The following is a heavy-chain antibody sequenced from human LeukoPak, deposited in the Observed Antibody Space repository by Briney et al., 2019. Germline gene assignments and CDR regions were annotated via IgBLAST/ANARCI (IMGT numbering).Heavy chain of an antibody. J-gene: IGHJ4*02. V-gene: IGHV3-21*01. CDR1: GFTFSSYS. CDR3: ARDSLSGPAKDY. CDR2: ISSSSSYI. Sequence: GGSLRLSCAASGFTFSSYSMNWVRQAPGKGLEWVSSISSSSSYIYYADSVKGRFTISRDNAKNSLYLQMNSLRAEDTAVYYCARDSLSGPAKDYWGQGTLVTVSS. D-gene: IGHD3-10*01.